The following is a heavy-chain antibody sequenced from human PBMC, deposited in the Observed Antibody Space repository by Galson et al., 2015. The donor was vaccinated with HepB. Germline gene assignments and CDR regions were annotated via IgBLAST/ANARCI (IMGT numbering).Heavy chain of an antibody. Sequence: SLRLSCAASGFTFSSYSMNWVRQAPGKGLEWVSYISSSSSTIYYADSVKGRFTISRDNAKNSLYLQMNSLRAEDTAVYYCARQRTPWGYSYGYYGAFDIWGQGTMVTVSS. D-gene: IGHD5-18*01. J-gene: IGHJ3*02. CDR3: ARQRTPWGYSYGYYGAFDI. CDR2: ISSSSSTI. V-gene: IGHV3-48*01. CDR1: GFTFSSYS.